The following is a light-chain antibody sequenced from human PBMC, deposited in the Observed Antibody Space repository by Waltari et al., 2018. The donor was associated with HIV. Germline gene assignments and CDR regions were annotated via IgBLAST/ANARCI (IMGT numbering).Light chain of an antibody. CDR3: QHYYSTPRGVT. Sequence: TVMTHSPDSLAVSLGERATINCKSSQSVLFSSNNNNYFDWCQQKPGQPPQQLISLASIRESVFPDRFIGSGSGTVLTLTISSLHAEDVAVYYCQHYYSTPRGVTFGPGTKVGIK. J-gene: IGKJ3*01. CDR1: QSVLFSSNNNNY. CDR2: LAS. V-gene: IGKV4-1*01.